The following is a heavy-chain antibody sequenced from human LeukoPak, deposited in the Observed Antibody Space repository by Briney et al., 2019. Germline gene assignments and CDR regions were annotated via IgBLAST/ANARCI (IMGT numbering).Heavy chain of an antibody. CDR2: INPSGGST. V-gene: IGHV1-46*03. Sequence: ASVKVSCKASGYTFTSYYMHWVRQAPGQGLEWMGIINPSGGSTSYAQKFQGGVTMTRDTSTSTVYMELSSLRSEDTAVYYCARIGYYYDSSGPNFDYWGQGTLVTVSS. CDR1: GYTFTSYY. J-gene: IGHJ4*02. CDR3: ARIGYYYDSSGPNFDY. D-gene: IGHD3-22*01.